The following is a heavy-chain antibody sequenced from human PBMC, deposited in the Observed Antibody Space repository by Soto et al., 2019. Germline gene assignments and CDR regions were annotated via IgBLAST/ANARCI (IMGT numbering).Heavy chain of an antibody. Sequence: GGSLRLSCAASGFTVSSNYMSWVRQAPGKGLEWVSVIYSGGSTYYADSVKGRFTISRDNSKNTLYLQMNSLKAEDTAVYYCARWGIVVVPAAKRRGDYWGQGT. D-gene: IGHD2-2*01. J-gene: IGHJ4*02. CDR1: GFTVSSNY. CDR2: IYSGGST. V-gene: IGHV3-66*01. CDR3: ARWGIVVVPAAKRRGDY.